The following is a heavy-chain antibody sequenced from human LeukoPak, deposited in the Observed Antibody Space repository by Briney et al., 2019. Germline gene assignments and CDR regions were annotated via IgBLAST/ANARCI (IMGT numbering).Heavy chain of an antibody. V-gene: IGHV3-23*01. J-gene: IGHJ4*02. D-gene: IGHD3-22*01. CDR2: ISGSGGST. CDR3: AKDNPYYDSSGYYSPNFSY. Sequence: GGSLRLSCAASGFTFSSYAMSWVRQAPGKGLEWVSAISGSGGSTYYADSVKGRFTISRDNSKNTLYLQMNSLRAEDTAVYYCAKDNPYYDSSGYYSPNFSYWGQGTLVTVSS. CDR1: GFTFSSYA.